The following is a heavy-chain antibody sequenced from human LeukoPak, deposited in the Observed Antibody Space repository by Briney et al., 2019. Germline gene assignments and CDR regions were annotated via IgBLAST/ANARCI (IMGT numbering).Heavy chain of an antibody. CDR1: GFTFSSYA. Sequence: GGSLRLSCAASGFTFSSYAMSWVRRAPGEWLEWVSAISGSGDSTYYADSVKGRFSISRDDSKNTVHLQMNSLRAEDTAVYYCAKVDCSSSSCYKWGQGTLVTVSS. V-gene: IGHV3-23*01. CDR3: AKVDCSSSSCYK. J-gene: IGHJ4*02. CDR2: ISGSGDST. D-gene: IGHD2-2*02.